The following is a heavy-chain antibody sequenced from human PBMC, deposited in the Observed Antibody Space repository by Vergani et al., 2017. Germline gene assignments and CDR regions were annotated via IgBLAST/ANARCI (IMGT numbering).Heavy chain of an antibody. D-gene: IGHD6-13*01. CDR1: GGSISSYY. CDR3: ARVLRSSWYYFDY. CDR2: IYYSGST. Sequence: QLQLQESGPGLVKPSETLSLTCTVSGGSISSYYWSWIRQPPGKGLEWIGYIYYSGSTNYNPSLKSRVTISVDTSKNQFSLKLSSVTAADTAVYYCARVLRSSWYYFDYWGQGTLVTVSS. V-gene: IGHV4-59*01. J-gene: IGHJ4*02.